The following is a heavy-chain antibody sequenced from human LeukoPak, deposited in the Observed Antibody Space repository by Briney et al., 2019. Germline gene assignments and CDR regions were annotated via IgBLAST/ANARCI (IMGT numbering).Heavy chain of an antibody. Sequence: EASVKVSCKASGGTFSSYAISWVRQAPGQGLEWMGRIIPIFGTANYAQKFQGRVTITTDESTSTAYMELSSLRSEDTAVYYCARGPGYCSGGSCCSGLAEYFQHWGQGTLVTVSS. CDR1: GGTFSSYA. J-gene: IGHJ1*01. V-gene: IGHV1-69*05. D-gene: IGHD2-15*01. CDR3: ARGPGYCSGGSCCSGLAEYFQH. CDR2: IIPIFGTA.